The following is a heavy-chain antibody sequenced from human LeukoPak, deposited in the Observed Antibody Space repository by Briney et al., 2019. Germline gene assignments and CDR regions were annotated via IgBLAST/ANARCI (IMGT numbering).Heavy chain of an antibody. CDR1: GFTFSSYA. Sequence: GGSLRLSCAASGFTFSSYAMHWVRQAPGKGLGGVAVISYDGSNKYYADSVKGRFTISRDNSKNTLYLQMNSLRAEDTAVYYCARDRAYSGSYPDYWGQGTLVTVSS. CDR3: ARDRAYSGSYPDY. J-gene: IGHJ4*02. D-gene: IGHD1-26*01. CDR2: ISYDGSNK. V-gene: IGHV3-30*04.